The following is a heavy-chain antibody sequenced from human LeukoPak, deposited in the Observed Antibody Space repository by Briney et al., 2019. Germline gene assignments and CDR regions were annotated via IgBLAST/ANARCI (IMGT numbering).Heavy chain of an antibody. CDR3: AKYRGTVTKSFDY. D-gene: IGHD4-17*01. J-gene: IGHJ4*02. V-gene: IGHV3-23*01. Sequence: SGGSLRLSCAASGFTFSSYAMSWVRQAPGKGLEWVSTISGSGATTYYADSVRGRFTISRDNSKNTLYLQMNSLRAEDTAVYYCAKYRGTVTKSFDYWGQGTLVTVSS. CDR1: GFTFSSYA. CDR2: ISGSGATT.